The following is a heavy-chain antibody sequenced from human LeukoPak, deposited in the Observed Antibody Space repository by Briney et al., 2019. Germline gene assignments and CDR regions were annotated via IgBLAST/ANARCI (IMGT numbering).Heavy chain of an antibody. CDR3: ARKDKDSCGYYYYY. CDR2: IIPIFGTA. J-gene: IGHJ4*02. D-gene: IGHD3-22*01. CDR1: GGTFSSYA. Sequence: SVKVSCKASGGTFSSYAISWVRQAPGQGLEWMGRIIPIFGTANYAQKFQGRDTITTDESTSTAYMELSSLRSEDTAVYYCARKDKDSCGYYYYYWGQGTLVTVSS. V-gene: IGHV1-69*05.